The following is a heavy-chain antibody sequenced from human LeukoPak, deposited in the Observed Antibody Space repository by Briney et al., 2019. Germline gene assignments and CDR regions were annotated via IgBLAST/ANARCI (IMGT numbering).Heavy chain of an antibody. CDR1: GDSVSSNSAA. V-gene: IGHV6-1*01. Sequence: SQTLSLTCAISGDSVSSNSAAWNWIRQSPSRGLEWLGRTYCRSKWYNDYAVSVKSRIAINPDTSKNQFSLQLNSVTPEDTAVYYCARGGVYCSGGSCSNWFDPWGQGTLVTVSS. CDR2: TYCRSKWYN. D-gene: IGHD2-15*01. J-gene: IGHJ5*02. CDR3: ARGGVYCSGGSCSNWFDP.